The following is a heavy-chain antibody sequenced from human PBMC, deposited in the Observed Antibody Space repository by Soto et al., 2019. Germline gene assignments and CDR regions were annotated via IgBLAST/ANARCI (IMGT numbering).Heavy chain of an antibody. CDR2: IKTDGSST. V-gene: IGHV3-74*01. Sequence: EVQLVESGGGLVQPGGSLRLSCAASGFTFSSHWMHWVRQIPGKGLVWVSRIKTDGSSTSYADSVKGRFTISRDNAKNTLYLQMNSLRAEDTAVYYCVRGRINMTGTAGDSWGQGTLVTVYS. J-gene: IGHJ4*02. CDR3: VRGRINMTGTAGDS. CDR1: GFTFSSHW. D-gene: IGHD1-7*01.